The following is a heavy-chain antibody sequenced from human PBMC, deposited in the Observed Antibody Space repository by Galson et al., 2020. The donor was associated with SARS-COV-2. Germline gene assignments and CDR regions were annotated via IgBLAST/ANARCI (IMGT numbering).Heavy chain of an antibody. Sequence: SETLSLTCTVSGGSISSSSYYWGWIRQPPGKGLEWIGSIYYSGSTYYNPSLKSRVTISVDTSKNQFSLKLSSVTAADTAVYYCARTTIFGVVDRFAYWGHGTLVTVSS. CDR1: GGSISSSSYY. V-gene: IGHV4-39*01. CDR2: IYYSGST. J-gene: IGHJ4*01. D-gene: IGHD3-3*01. CDR3: ARTTIFGVVDRFAY.